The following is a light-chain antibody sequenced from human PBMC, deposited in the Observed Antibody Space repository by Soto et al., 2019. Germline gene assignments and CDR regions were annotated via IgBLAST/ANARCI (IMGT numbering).Light chain of an antibody. Sequence: ENVVTQSPATLSLSPGERATLSCRASQSVSSYLAWYQQKPGQAPRLLIYDASNRATGIPARFSGSGSGTDFTLTISSLEPEDFAVYYCQQRSNWPRTFGQGTKVDIK. CDR3: QQRSNWPRT. CDR2: DAS. CDR1: QSVSSY. J-gene: IGKJ1*01. V-gene: IGKV3-11*01.